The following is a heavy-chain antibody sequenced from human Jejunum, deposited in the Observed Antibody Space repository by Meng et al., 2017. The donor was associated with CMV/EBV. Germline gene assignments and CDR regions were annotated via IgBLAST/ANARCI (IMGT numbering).Heavy chain of an antibody. CDR1: NSHW. CDR2: IYPGHSDT. J-gene: IGHJ4*02. CDR3: ARQADEDYDFWNGYPHMPFDF. D-gene: IGHD3-3*01. V-gene: IGHV5-51*01. Sequence: NSHWIAWVRQMPGKGLEWMGIIYPGHSDTKYSPSFQGQVTISADKSINTAYLQWPSLKPSDTAIYYCARQADEDYDFWNGYPHMPFDFWGQGTLVTVSS.